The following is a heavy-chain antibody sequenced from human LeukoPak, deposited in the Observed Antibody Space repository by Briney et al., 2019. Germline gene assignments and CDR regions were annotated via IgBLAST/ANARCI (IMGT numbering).Heavy chain of an antibody. CDR1: GLTFRTYA. CDR3: AKGGSYRSQPYFDY. D-gene: IGHD3-16*02. J-gene: IGHJ4*02. Sequence: GGSLRLSCAATGLTFRTYAMSWVRQAPGKGLEWVSSISDSGGYTFYADSVKGRFTISRDNSKNTVYLQMNSLRAEDTAVYYCAKGGSYRSQPYFDYWGQGTPVTVSS. CDR2: ISDSGGYT. V-gene: IGHV3-23*01.